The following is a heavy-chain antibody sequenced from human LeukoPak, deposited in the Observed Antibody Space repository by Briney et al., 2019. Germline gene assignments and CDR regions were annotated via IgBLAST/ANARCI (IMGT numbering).Heavy chain of an antibody. J-gene: IGHJ4*02. Sequence: GESLRLSCAASGFTFSSYAMSWVRQAPGKGLEWVSAISGSGGSTYYADSVKGRFTISRDNSKNTLYLQMNSLRAEDTAVYYCAKGRAPVSIGNFDYWGQGTLVTVSS. CDR3: AKGRAPVSIGNFDY. D-gene: IGHD3-16*01. CDR2: ISGSGGST. V-gene: IGHV3-23*01. CDR1: GFTFSSYA.